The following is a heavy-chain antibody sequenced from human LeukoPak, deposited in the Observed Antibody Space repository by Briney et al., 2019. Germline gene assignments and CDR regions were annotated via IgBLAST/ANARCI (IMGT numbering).Heavy chain of an antibody. CDR2: INPSGGST. CDR1: GYTFTSYY. V-gene: IGHV1-46*01. J-gene: IGHJ4*02. CDR3: ARVPYYYDSSGYYGDY. D-gene: IGHD3-22*01. Sequence: GSVKVSCKASGYTFTSYYMHWVRQAPGQGLEWMGIINPSGGSTSYAQKFQGRVTMTRDTSTSTVYMELSSLRSEDTAVYYCARVPYYYDSSGYYGDYWGQGTLVTVSS.